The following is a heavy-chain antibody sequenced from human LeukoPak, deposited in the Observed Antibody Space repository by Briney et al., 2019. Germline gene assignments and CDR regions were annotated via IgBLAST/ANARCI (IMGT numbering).Heavy chain of an antibody. CDR1: GFTFSNYW. CDR3: VRDRGYCSGGICYALWDY. Sequence: GGSLRLSCAASGFTFSNYWMTWVRQAPGVGLEWVAHIKEDGGEKHYVDPVKGRFTISRDNAKNSLYLQMNSLRAEDTAMYHCVRDRGYCSGGICYALWDYWGQGTLVTVSS. J-gene: IGHJ4*02. V-gene: IGHV3-7*01. D-gene: IGHD2-15*01. CDR2: IKEDGGEK.